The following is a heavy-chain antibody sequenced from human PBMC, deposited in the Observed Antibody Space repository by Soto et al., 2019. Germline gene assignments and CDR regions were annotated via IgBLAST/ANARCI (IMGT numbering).Heavy chain of an antibody. Sequence: TLSLTCTISGGSISSGGYYWSWIRQHQGKGLEWIGYIYYSGSTYYNPSLKSRVTISVETSKNQFSLKLSSVTAADTAVYYCARVPGVVVVPAASYYYGMDVWGQGTKVTVSS. CDR3: ARVPGVVVVPAASYYYGMDV. CDR2: IYYSGST. J-gene: IGHJ6*02. CDR1: GGSISSGGYY. D-gene: IGHD2-2*01. V-gene: IGHV4-31*03.